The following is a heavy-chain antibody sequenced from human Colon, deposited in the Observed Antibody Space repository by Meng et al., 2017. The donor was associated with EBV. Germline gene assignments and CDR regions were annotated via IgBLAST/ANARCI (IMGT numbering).Heavy chain of an antibody. CDR2: IYYSGST. D-gene: IGHD6-19*01. CDR1: GGSVSSGGYY. V-gene: IGHV4-31*03. CDR3: ARVSSGWDYFDY. Sequence: VRRKKSGHGLVKPSQTPSFTCTFSGGSVSSGGYYWTWIRQHPGKGLEWFGHIYYSGSTFYNPSLKRRVIISIDTSKNQFSLNLRSVTAADTAVYYCARVSSGWDYFDYWGQGTLVTVSS. J-gene: IGHJ4*02.